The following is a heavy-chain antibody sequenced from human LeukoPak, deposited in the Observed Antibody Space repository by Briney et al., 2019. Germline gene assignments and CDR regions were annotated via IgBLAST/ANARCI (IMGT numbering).Heavy chain of an antibody. CDR3: ARDLSGIPDYYFDY. D-gene: IGHD2-2*01. CDR1: GFTFATSG. V-gene: IGHV3-30*02. J-gene: IGHJ4*02. Sequence: GGSLRLSCAASGFTFATSGMHWVRQAPGKGLEWVAFIRYDGSNRHYADSVRGRFTISRDNSKNTLYLQMNSLRPEDTAVYYCARDLSGIPDYYFDYWGQGTLVTVSS. CDR2: IRYDGSNR.